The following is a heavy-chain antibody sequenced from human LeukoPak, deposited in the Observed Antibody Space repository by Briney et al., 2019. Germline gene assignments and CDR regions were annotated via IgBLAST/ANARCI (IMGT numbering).Heavy chain of an antibody. J-gene: IGHJ5*02. CDR2: IYSGGST. V-gene: IGHV3-53*01. CDR3: ARDLLHQFDP. CDR1: GFTVSSNY. D-gene: IGHD1-26*01. Sequence: PGGSLRLSCAASGFTVSSNYMSWVRQAPGKGLEWVSVIYSGGSTYYADSVKGRFTISRDNSKDTLYLQMNSLRAEDTAVYYCARDLLHQFDPWGQGTLVTVSS.